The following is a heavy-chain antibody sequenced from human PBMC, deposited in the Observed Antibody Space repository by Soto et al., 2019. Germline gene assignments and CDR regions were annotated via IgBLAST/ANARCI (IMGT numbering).Heavy chain of an antibody. CDR3: AREDSNYGVEFDY. V-gene: IGHV3-33*01. D-gene: IGHD4-4*01. CDR2: IWYDGSNK. J-gene: IGHJ4*02. CDR1: GFTFSSYG. Sequence: QVQLVESGGGVVQPGRSLRLCCAASGFTFSSYGMHWVRQAPGKGLEWVAVIWYDGSNKYYADSVKGRFTISRDNSKNTLYLQMNSLRAEDTAVYYCAREDSNYGVEFDYWGQGTLVTVSS.